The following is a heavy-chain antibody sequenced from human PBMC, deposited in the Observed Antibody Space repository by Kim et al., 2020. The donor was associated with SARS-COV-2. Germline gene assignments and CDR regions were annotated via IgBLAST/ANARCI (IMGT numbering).Heavy chain of an antibody. Sequence: GGSLRLACAACGVKVSFYWGNWVRKVLGKGRLGVSSLKGGGSDTNYGDSVKGRFTISRDNGKNTLYLEMKSLRVDDTAVYYCARWTFAPGVDLWGQRTTVTVSS. J-gene: IGHJ6*02. V-gene: IGHV3-74*01. CDR3: ARWTFAPGVDL. CDR1: GVKVSFYW. CDR2: LKGGGSDT.